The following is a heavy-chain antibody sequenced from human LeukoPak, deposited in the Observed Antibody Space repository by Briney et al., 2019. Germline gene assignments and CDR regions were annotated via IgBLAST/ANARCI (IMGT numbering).Heavy chain of an antibody. CDR3: ARSLGPGIDY. V-gene: IGHV1-3*01. Sequence: ASVKVSCKASGGTFSSYAISWVRQAPGQRLEWMGWINAGNGNTKYSQKFQGRVTITRDTSASTAYMELSSLRSEDTAVYYCARSLGPGIDYWGQGTLVTVSS. CDR2: INAGNGNT. D-gene: IGHD3-10*01. CDR1: GGTFSSYA. J-gene: IGHJ4*02.